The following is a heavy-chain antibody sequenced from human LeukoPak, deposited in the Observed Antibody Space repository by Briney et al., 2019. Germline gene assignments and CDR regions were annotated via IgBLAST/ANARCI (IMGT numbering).Heavy chain of an antibody. CDR3: ARSFYGDYEYYFDY. D-gene: IGHD4-17*01. CDR1: GYTFTSYD. J-gene: IGHJ4*02. V-gene: IGHV1-8*01. Sequence: ASVKVSCKASGYTFTSYDINWVRQATGQGLEWMGWMNPNSGDTGYAQKFQGRVTITRNTSISTAYMELSSLRSEDTAVYYCARSFYGDYEYYFDYWGQGTLVTVSS. CDR2: MNPNSGDT.